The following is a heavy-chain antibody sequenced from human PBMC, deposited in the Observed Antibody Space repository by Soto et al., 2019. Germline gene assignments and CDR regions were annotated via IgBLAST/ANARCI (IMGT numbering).Heavy chain of an antibody. D-gene: IGHD6-19*01. Sequence: QVQLVQSGAEVKKPGSSVKVSCKASGGTFTSYGISWVRQAPGQGLAWLGWISAYNGNTNYAQKLQGRVTMTTDTSTSTAYMELRSLRSDDTAVYYCATSYRVSGAFDIWGQGTMVTVSS. CDR1: GGTFTSYG. CDR2: ISAYNGNT. CDR3: ATSYRVSGAFDI. J-gene: IGHJ3*02. V-gene: IGHV1-18*01.